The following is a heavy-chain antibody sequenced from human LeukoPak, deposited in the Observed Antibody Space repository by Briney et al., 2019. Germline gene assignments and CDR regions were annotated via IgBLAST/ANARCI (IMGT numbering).Heavy chain of an antibody. V-gene: IGHV3-7*04. Sequence: GGSLRLSCAASGFTFSSYLMSWVRQAAGKGLEGVANIDQGGSEEYYVDSVKGRFTISRDNAKNSLYLQMNSLKDEDTAVYHCARELSGFDYWGQGTLVTVSS. D-gene: IGHD3-3*01. CDR3: ARELSGFDY. J-gene: IGHJ4*02. CDR1: GFTFSSYL. CDR2: IDQGGSEE.